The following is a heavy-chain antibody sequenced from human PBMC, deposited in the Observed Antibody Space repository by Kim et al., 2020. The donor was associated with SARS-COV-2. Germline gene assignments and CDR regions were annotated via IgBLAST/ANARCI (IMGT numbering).Heavy chain of an antibody. V-gene: IGHV4-31*02. Sequence: YNPSLKSRVTISPDTSKNQFSLNLDSVTAADSAVYYCARVSSKVTAKMDYWGQGTLVTVSS. D-gene: IGHD2-21*02. J-gene: IGHJ4*02. CDR3: ARVSSKVTAKMDY.